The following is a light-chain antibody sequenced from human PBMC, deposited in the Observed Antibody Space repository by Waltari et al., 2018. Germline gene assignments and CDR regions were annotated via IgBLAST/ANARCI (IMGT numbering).Light chain of an antibody. CDR2: LGS. Sequence: DIVVTQSPLPLPVTPGEPASISCRSSQSLLQSNGYNYLDWYLQKPGQSPKLLIFLGSNRASGVPDRFSGSGSGTDFTLKISRVEAEDVGVYYCMQYLRALWTFGQGTKVEIK. CDR3: MQYLRALWT. J-gene: IGKJ1*01. V-gene: IGKV2-28*01. CDR1: QSLLQSNGYNY.